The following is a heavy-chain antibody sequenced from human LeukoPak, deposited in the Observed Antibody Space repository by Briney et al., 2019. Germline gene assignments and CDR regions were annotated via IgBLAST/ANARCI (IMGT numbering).Heavy chain of an antibody. CDR1: GGSISSDF. V-gene: IGHV4-59*01. Sequence: SETLSLTCTVSGGSISSDFRGWIRQPPGKGLECIGFIYYSGSTNYNPSLKSRGTISVDTSKNQFSLKLSSVTAADTAVYYCARRGGEASYAFDIWGQGTMVTVSS. CDR2: IYYSGST. D-gene: IGHD2-21*01. CDR3: ARRGGEASYAFDI. J-gene: IGHJ3*02.